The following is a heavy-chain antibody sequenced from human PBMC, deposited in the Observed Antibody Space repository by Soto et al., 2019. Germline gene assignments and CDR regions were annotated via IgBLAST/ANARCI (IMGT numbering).Heavy chain of an antibody. J-gene: IGHJ4*02. CDR2: IKSKIVGETT. CDR1: GIPFTSTY. CDR3: TTDNCRSSTCYLNY. V-gene: IGHV3-15*07. D-gene: IGHD2-2*01. Sequence: GGSLRLSCAASGIPFTSTYMNWVRQAPGKGLEWVGRIKSKIVGETTDYSAPVKGRFALSRDDSKNTVSLQMNSLKSEDTAVYYCTTDNCRSSTCYLNYWGQGALVTVSS.